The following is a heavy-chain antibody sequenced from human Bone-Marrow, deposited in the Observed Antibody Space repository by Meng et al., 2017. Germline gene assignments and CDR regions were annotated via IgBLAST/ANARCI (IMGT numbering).Heavy chain of an antibody. CDR2: IYYSGST. J-gene: IGHJ5*02. Sequence: QVQLQESGPGLVKPSQTLSLTCTVSGGSISSGGYYWSWIRQHPGKGLEWIGYIYYSGSTYYNPSLKSLVTISVDTSKNQLSLKLSSVTAADTAVYYCARANVNYGVVDPWGQGTLVTVSS. V-gene: IGHV4-31*01. CDR1: GGSISSGGYY. D-gene: IGHD3-10*01. CDR3: ARANVNYGVVDP.